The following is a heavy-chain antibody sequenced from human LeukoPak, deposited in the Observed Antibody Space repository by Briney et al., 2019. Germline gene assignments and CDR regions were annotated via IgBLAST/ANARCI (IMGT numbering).Heavy chain of an antibody. CDR2: ISFDGVNT. D-gene: IGHD2-2*01. CDR1: GFTFSSYA. V-gene: IGHV3-30*04. Sequence: GGSLRLSCAASGFTFSSYAMHWVRQAPGKGLEWVAVISFDGVNTFYADSVKGRFTISRDNSNNTVYLQMNNLRPEDTAVFYCARGQGYESYYYMDVWGKGTTVSVSS. CDR3: ARGQGYESYYYMDV. J-gene: IGHJ6*03.